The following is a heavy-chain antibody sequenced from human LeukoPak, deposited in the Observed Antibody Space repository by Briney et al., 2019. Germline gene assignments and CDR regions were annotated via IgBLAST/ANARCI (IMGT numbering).Heavy chain of an antibody. V-gene: IGHV3-23*01. J-gene: IGHJ4*02. CDR1: GFTFSSYS. CDR3: IYVGATATNFDY. D-gene: IGHD1-26*01. CDR2: ISGSGGST. Sequence: GRSLRLSCAASGFTFSSYSMSWVRQAPGKGLEWVSAISGSGGSTYYADSVKGRFTISRDNSKNTLYLQMNSLRAEDTAVYYCIYVGATATNFDYWGQGTLVTVSS.